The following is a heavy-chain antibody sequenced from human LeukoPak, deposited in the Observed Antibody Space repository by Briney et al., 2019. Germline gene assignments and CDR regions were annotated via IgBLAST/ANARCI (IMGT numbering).Heavy chain of an antibody. CDR2: TYYRSQWYQ. V-gene: IGHV6-1*01. Sequence: SQTLSLTCAISGDSVSTNSGAWNWTRPSPSRGLEWLGRTYYRSQWYQDYAVSVKSRITISPDTSKNQFSLQLNSVTPEDTAVYYCARGGIGYCTSISCYFDSWGQGTPVTVSS. CDR3: ARGGIGYCTSISCYFDS. J-gene: IGHJ4*02. CDR1: GDSVSTNSGA. D-gene: IGHD2-2*01.